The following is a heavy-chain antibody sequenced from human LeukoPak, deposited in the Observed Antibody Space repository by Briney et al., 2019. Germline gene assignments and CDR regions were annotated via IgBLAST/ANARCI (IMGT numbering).Heavy chain of an antibody. CDR3: ARGPYCSSTSCYTKEGALDAFDI. J-gene: IGHJ3*02. V-gene: IGHV1-2*02. CDR1: GYTFTGYY. Sequence: ASVKVPCKASGYTFTGYYMHWVRQAPGQGLEWMGWINPNSGGTNYAQKFQGRVTMTRDTSISTAYMELSRLRSDDTAVYYCARGPYCSSTSCYTKEGALDAFDIWGQGTMVTVSS. CDR2: INPNSGGT. D-gene: IGHD2-2*02.